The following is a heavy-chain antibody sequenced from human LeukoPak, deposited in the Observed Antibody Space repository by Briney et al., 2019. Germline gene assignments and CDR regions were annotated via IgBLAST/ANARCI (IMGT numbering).Heavy chain of an antibody. CDR2: ITGGGSGI. V-gene: IGHV3-23*01. CDR1: GSTFSNYA. CDR3: AKWGDYDVLTGYYVSDY. D-gene: IGHD3-9*01. Sequence: PGGSLRLSCAASGSTFSNYAMSWVRQAPGKGLEWVSAITGGGSGIYYADSMKSRFTISRGNSKNTLYLQINSLRAEDTAVYYCAKWGDYDVLTGYYVSDYWGQGTLVTVSS. J-gene: IGHJ4*02.